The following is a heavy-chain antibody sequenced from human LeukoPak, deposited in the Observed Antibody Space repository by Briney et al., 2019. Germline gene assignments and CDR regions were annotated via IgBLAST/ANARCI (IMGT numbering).Heavy chain of an antibody. V-gene: IGHV3-30*02. CDR1: GFRFSSYG. CDR3: SKDRGVFGVAYSLDY. J-gene: IGHJ4*02. Sequence: GGSLRLSCAASGFRFSSYGMHWVRQAPGKGLGWVAYIRYDGINEYYADSVKGRFTISRDLSKNTLFLQMNSLRPEDTAVYYCSKDRGVFGVAYSLDYWGQGTLVTVSS. D-gene: IGHD3-3*01. CDR2: IRYDGINE.